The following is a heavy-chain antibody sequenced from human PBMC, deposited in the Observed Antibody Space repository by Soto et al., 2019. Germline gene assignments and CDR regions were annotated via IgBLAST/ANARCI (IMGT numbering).Heavy chain of an antibody. D-gene: IGHD6-19*01. CDR2: ISFSGST. CDR3: GRSYSSGWYIPGY. CDR1: GGSVSSGYYF. V-gene: IGHV4-61*01. J-gene: IGHJ4*02. Sequence: SETLSLTCTVSGGSVSSGYYFWNWIRQPPGRGLEWIGYISFSGSTNYNPSLKRRVTISIDTSKSQFSLKLSSLTAADTAVYYCGRSYSSGWYIPGYWGQGTLVTVSS.